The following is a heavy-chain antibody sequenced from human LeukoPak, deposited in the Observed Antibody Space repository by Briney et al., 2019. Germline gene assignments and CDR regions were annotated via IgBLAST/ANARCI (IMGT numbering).Heavy chain of an antibody. Sequence: SETLSLTCTVSGGSISSYYWGWIRQPPGKGLEWIGCIHYSGNTHYNPSLTSRVTISVDTSKNQFSLKLNSVTAADTAVYYCAGLSINWNALGYWGQGTLVTVSS. CDR3: AGLSINWNALGY. J-gene: IGHJ4*02. CDR2: IHYSGNT. V-gene: IGHV4-59*01. D-gene: IGHD1-1*01. CDR1: GGSISSYY.